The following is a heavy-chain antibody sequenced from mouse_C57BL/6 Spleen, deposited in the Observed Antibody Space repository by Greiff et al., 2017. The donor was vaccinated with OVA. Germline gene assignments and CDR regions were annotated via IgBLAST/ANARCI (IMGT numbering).Heavy chain of an antibody. V-gene: IGHV1-66*01. CDR1: GYSFTSYY. Sequence: QVQLKQSGPELVKPGASVKISCKASGYSFTSYYIHWVKQRPGQGLEWIGWIYPGSGNTKYNEKFKGKATLTADTSSSTAYMQLSSLTSEDSAVYYCARYYGSSYDDYWGQGTTLTVSS. CDR3: ARYYGSSYDDY. J-gene: IGHJ2*01. D-gene: IGHD1-1*01. CDR2: IYPGSGNT.